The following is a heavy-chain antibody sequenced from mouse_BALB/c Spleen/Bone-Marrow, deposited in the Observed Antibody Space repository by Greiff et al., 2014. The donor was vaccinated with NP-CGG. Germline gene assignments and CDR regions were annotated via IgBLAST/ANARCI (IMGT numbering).Heavy chain of an antibody. CDR2: ISSGGTYT. J-gene: IGHJ4*01. CDR1: GFTFSSYV. CDR3: TRDQFITTATRAMDY. V-gene: IGHV5-9-4*01. D-gene: IGHD1-2*01. Sequence: EVQLVESGGGLVKPGGSLKLSCAASGFTFSSYVMSWVRQSPEKRLEWVAEISSGGTYTYYPDTVTGRFTISRDNAKNALYLEMSSLRSEDTAMYYCTRDQFITTATRAMDYWGQGTSVTVSS.